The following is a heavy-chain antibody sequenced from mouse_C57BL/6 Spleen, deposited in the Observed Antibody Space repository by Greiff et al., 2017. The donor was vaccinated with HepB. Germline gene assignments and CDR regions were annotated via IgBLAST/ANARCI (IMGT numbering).Heavy chain of an antibody. Sequence: EVQLQQSGPELVKPGASVKMSCKASGYTFTDYNMHWVKQSHGKSLDWIGYINPNNGGTSYNQKFKGKATLTVNKSSSTAYMELRSLTSEDSAVYYCAREGMLLRYYFDYWGQGTTLTVSS. CDR3: AREGMLLRYYFDY. D-gene: IGHD1-1*01. V-gene: IGHV1-22*01. CDR2: INPNNGGT. J-gene: IGHJ2*01. CDR1: GYTFTDYN.